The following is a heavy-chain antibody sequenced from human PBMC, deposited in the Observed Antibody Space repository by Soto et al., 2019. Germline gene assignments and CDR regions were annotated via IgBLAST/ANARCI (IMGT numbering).Heavy chain of an antibody. V-gene: IGHV3-21*01. D-gene: IGHD1-1*01. CDR3: VCDDNRRY. CDR1: VFSFGTFR. Sequence: EVQLVEAGGGLVKPGGSLRLPWAASVFSFGTFRMNWVRQAPGKGLEFVSSIGRTGIDRYYIDSVKGRFTISRDNAQNSLYLQMNSLRAGDTALYYCVCDDNRRYWGQGTLVTVSS. J-gene: IGHJ4*02. CDR2: IGRTGIDR.